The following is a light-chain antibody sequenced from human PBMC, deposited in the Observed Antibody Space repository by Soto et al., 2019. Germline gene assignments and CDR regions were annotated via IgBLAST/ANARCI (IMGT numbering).Light chain of an antibody. V-gene: IGLV2-8*01. Sequence: QSALTQPPSASGSPGQSVTISCTGSSNDVGGYNYVSWYHQHPGKAPKLMIYEVNKRPSGVPDRFSGSKSGNTASLTVSGLQADDEADYYCSSYAGSTNYVFGTGTKLTVL. CDR3: SSYAGSTNYV. CDR1: SNDVGGYNY. J-gene: IGLJ1*01. CDR2: EVN.